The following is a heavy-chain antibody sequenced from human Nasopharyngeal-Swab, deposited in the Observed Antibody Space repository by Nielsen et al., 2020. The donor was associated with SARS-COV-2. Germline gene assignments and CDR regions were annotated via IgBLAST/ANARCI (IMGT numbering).Heavy chain of an antibody. CDR2: SDNDGSST. J-gene: IGHJ4*02. CDR1: GFTFTDYW. CDR3: ARESYSWSWYGPDY. Sequence: GESLKISCTVPGFTFTDYWMPWLRQSPGKGPVWLSRSDNDGSSTTYADSVRGRFTISRDNARNTLFLQLHSLRAEDTAVYYCARESYSWSWYGPDYWGQGTQVTVSS. D-gene: IGHD1-26*01. V-gene: IGHV3-74*03.